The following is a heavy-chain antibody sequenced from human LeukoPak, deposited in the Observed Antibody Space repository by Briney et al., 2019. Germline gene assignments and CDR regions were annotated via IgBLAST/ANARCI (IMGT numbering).Heavy chain of an antibody. CDR1: GGTFSSYA. Sequence: ASVKVSCKASGGTFSSYAISWVRQAPGQGLEWMGWISAYNGNTNYAQKLQGRVTMTTDTSTSTAYMELRSLRSDDTAVYYCARERWEYQLLLWDYWGQGTLVTVSS. CDR2: ISAYNGNT. D-gene: IGHD2-2*01. V-gene: IGHV1-18*01. CDR3: ARERWEYQLLLWDY. J-gene: IGHJ4*02.